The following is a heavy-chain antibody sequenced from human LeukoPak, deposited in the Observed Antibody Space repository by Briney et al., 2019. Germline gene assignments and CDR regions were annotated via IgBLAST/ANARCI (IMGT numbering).Heavy chain of an antibody. CDR3: AKQGDDYGDSFFDY. V-gene: IGHV3-23*01. CDR1: GFTFSSYA. D-gene: IGHD4-17*01. Sequence: GGSLRLSCAASGFTFSSYAMSWVRQAPGKGQEWVSAISGSGGSTYYADSVKGRFTISRDNSKNTLYLQMNSLRAEDTAVYYCAKQGDDYGDSFFDYWGQGTLVTVSS. J-gene: IGHJ4*02. CDR2: ISGSGGST.